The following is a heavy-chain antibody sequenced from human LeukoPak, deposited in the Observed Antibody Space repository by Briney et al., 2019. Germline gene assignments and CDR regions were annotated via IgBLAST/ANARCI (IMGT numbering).Heavy chain of an antibody. J-gene: IGHJ5*02. D-gene: IGHD3-10*01. CDR1: GYTFTSYY. CDR3: ARGAKFRSYGSGTYYTSLPFDP. Sequence: GASVKVSCKASGYTFTSYYMHWVRQAPGQGLEWMGVFNPSGGSTSYAQKLQGRVTLTRDTSTSTVYMELSSLRSEDMAVYYCARGAKFRSYGSGTYYTSLPFDPWGQGTLVTVSS. V-gene: IGHV1-46*01. CDR2: FNPSGGST.